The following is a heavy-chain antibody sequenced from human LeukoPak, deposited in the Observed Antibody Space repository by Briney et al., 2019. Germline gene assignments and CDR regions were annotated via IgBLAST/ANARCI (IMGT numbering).Heavy chain of an antibody. Sequence: SETLSLTCTVSGGSISSYYWSWIRRPPGKGLEWIGYIYYSGSTNYNPSLKSRVTISVDTSKNQFSLKLSSVTAADTAVYYCARFRIAAGTAFDYWGQGTLVTVSS. J-gene: IGHJ4*02. CDR3: ARFRIAAGTAFDY. CDR2: IYYSGST. CDR1: GGSISSYY. D-gene: IGHD6-13*01. V-gene: IGHV4-59*01.